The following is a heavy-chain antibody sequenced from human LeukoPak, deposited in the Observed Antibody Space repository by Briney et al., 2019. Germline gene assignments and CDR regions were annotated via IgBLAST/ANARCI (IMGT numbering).Heavy chain of an antibody. V-gene: IGHV1-2*02. CDR2: INPKGGDT. CDR1: GYSFSDNY. J-gene: IGHJ3*02. CDR3: ARGKDDSTGHYDAFDI. D-gene: IGHD3-22*01. Sequence: APLKVSCKASGYSFSDNYVHWVRQAPGQGLEYMGWINPKGGDTNFSQRFKGRVTMTIDTSISTAYLEMRKLRSDDTAVYFCARGKDDSTGHYDAFDIWGHGTMVTVSS.